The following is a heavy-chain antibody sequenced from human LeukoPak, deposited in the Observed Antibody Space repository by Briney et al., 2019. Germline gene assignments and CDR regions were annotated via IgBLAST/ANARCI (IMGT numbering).Heavy chain of an antibody. V-gene: IGHV3-48*04. CDR3: AREALGYCTNGVCYGNDY. Sequence: GGSLRLSCAASGFTFSSYSMNWVRQAPGKGLEWVSYISSSSSTVYYADSVKGRFTISRDNAKNSLYLQMNSLRAEDTAVYHCAREALGYCTNGVCYGNDYWGQGTLVTVSS. J-gene: IGHJ4*02. CDR2: ISSSSSTV. D-gene: IGHD2-8*01. CDR1: GFTFSSYS.